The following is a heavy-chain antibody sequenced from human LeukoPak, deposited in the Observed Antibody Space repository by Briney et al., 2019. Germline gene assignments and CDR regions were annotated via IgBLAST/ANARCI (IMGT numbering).Heavy chain of an antibody. J-gene: IGHJ4*02. CDR1: GGSFSGYY. V-gene: IGHV4-34*01. Sequence: SETLSLTCAVYGGSFSGYYWSWIRQPPGKGLEWIGEINHSGSTNYNPSLKSRVTISVDTSKNQFSLKLSSVTAADTAVYYCARDLRLEYFDYWGQGTLVTVSS. CDR3: ARDLRLEYFDY. D-gene: IGHD3-16*01. CDR2: INHSGST.